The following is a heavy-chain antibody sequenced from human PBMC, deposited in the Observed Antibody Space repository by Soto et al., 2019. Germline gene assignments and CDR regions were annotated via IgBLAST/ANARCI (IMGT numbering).Heavy chain of an antibody. Sequence: GGSLRLSCSASGFTFSSYAMHWVRQAPGKGLEYVSAISSNGGSTYYADSVKGRFTISRDNSKNTLYLQMSSLRAEDAAVYYCVKGEHYDILTGPPKWGQGTLVTVSS. CDR1: GFTFSSYA. CDR3: VKGEHYDILTGPPK. D-gene: IGHD3-9*01. CDR2: ISSNGGST. V-gene: IGHV3-64D*06. J-gene: IGHJ1*01.